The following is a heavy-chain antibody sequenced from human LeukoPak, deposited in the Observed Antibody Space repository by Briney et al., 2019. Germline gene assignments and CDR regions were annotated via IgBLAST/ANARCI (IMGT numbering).Heavy chain of an antibody. CDR3: TTDHSGPYSSSSGY. CDR1: GFTFSNAW. CDR2: IKSKTDGGTT. V-gene: IGHV3-15*01. J-gene: IGHJ4*02. Sequence: GGSLRLSCAAPGFTFSNAWMSWARQAPGKGLEWVGRIKSKTDGGTTDYAAPVKGRFTISRDDSKNTLYLQMNSLKTEDTAVYYCTTDHSGPYSSSSGYWGQGTLVTVSS. D-gene: IGHD6-13*01.